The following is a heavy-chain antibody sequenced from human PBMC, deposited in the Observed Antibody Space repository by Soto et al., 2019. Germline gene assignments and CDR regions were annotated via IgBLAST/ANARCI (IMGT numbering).Heavy chain of an antibody. CDR1: GYTVTSYD. V-gene: IGHV1-8*02. CDR2: MNPNSGNT. CDR3: ARESITGTTNAFDI. Sequence: ASVKVSCKSSGYTVTSYDINGVRQATGQGLEWMGWMNPNSGNTGYAQKFQGRVTMTRNTSISTAYMELSSLRSEDTAVYYCARESITGTTNAFDIWGQGTMVTVSS. D-gene: IGHD1-20*01. J-gene: IGHJ3*02.